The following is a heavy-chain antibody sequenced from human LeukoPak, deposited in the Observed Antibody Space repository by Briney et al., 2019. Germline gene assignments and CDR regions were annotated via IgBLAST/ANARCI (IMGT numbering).Heavy chain of an antibody. CDR3: ASVLRFI. Sequence: TSSETLSLTCAVYGGSFGTYYWSWIRQPPGKGLEWIGEINHSGTTNYNPSLKSRVTIPVDTSKNQFSLKLSSVTAADTAVYYCASVLRFIWGQGTMVTVSS. V-gene: IGHV4-34*01. J-gene: IGHJ3*02. CDR2: INHSGTT. CDR1: GGSFGTYY. D-gene: IGHD3-3*01.